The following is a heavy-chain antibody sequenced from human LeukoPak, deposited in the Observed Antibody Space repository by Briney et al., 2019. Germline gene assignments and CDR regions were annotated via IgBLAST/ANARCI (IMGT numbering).Heavy chain of an antibody. Sequence: SETLSLTCTASGGSISSYYWSWIRQPAGKGLEWIGRIYTSGSTNYNPSLKSRVTMSVDTSKNQFSLKLSSVTAADTAVYYCARDNAEDCSGGSCNYYGMDVWGQGTTVTVSS. CDR1: GGSISSYY. CDR3: ARDNAEDCSGGSCNYYGMDV. V-gene: IGHV4-4*07. CDR2: IYTSGST. D-gene: IGHD2-15*01. J-gene: IGHJ6*02.